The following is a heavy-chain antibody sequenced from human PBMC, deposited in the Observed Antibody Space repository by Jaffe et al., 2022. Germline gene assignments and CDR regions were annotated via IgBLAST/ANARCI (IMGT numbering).Heavy chain of an antibody. CDR1: GFTFSSYW. D-gene: IGHD6-13*01. Sequence: EVQLVESGGGLVQPGGSLRLSCAASGFTFSSYWMSWVRQAPGKGLEWVANIKQDGSEKYYVDSVKGRFTISRDNAKNSLYLQMNSLRAEDTAVYYCARHPQQLIYYYYYYMDVWGKGTTVTVSS. V-gene: IGHV3-7*01. CDR3: ARHPQQLIYYYYYYMDV. J-gene: IGHJ6*03. CDR2: IKQDGSEK.